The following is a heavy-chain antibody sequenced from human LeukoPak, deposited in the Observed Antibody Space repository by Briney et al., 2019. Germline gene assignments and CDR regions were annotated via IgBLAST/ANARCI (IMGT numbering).Heavy chain of an antibody. Sequence: SETLSLTCTVSGGSISSYYWSWIRQPAGKGLEWIGRIYTSGSTNYNPSLKSRVTMSVDTSKNQFSLKLSSVTTADTAVYYCAKSSSLGPEDDYWGQGTLVTVSS. J-gene: IGHJ4*02. D-gene: IGHD6-6*01. CDR2: IYTSGST. V-gene: IGHV4-4*07. CDR3: AKSSSLGPEDDY. CDR1: GGSISSYY.